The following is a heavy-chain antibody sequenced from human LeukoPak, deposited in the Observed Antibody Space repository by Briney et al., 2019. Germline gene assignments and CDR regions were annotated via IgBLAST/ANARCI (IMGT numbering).Heavy chain of an antibody. CDR2: ITPNNGRP. CDR3: ARDQIQVWYMVGRFDS. J-gene: IGHJ4*02. Sequence: EASVKVSCKTSGYSFTTYYIHWIRQAPGQGLEWMAVITPNNGRPTYAQKFQGRVTVTMDTSPSTVYMELSSLGSDDTAIYYCARDQIQVWYMVGRFDSWGQGTLVSVSS. CDR1: GYSFTTYY. D-gene: IGHD2-8*02. V-gene: IGHV1-46*01.